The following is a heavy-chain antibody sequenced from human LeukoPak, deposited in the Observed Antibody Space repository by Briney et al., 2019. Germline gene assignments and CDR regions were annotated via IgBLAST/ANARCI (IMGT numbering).Heavy chain of an antibody. Sequence: SETLSLTCTVSGGSISSGSYYWSWIRQPAGKGLEWIGRIYTSGSTNYNPSLKSRVTISVGTSKNQFSLKLSSVTAADTAVYYCARYCSSTSCYPPMDVWGKGTTVTVSS. D-gene: IGHD2-2*01. CDR1: GGSISSGSYY. V-gene: IGHV4-61*02. J-gene: IGHJ6*03. CDR3: ARYCSSTSCYPPMDV. CDR2: IYTSGST.